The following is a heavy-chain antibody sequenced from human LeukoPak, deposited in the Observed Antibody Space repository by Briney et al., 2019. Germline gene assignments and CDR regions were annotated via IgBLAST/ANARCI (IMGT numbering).Heavy chain of an antibody. CDR3: ARQDSSGWDLDY. CDR1: GGYISSSSYY. D-gene: IGHD6-19*01. V-gene: IGHV4-39*01. J-gene: IGHJ4*02. CDR2: IYYSGSI. Sequence: SETLSLTCTVSGGYISSSSYYWRWIRQPPGKGLEWIGSIYYSGSIYYNPSLKSRVTISVDTSKNQFSLKLSSVTAADTAVYYCARQDSSGWDLDYWGQGTLVTVSS.